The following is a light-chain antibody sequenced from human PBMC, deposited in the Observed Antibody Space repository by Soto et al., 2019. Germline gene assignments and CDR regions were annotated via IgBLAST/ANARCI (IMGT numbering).Light chain of an antibody. CDR3: QQYNSYWGT. J-gene: IGKJ1*01. CDR1: QSISGW. Sequence: DIPMTQSPSTLSASVGDRVTITCRASQSISGWLAWYQQKPGKAPKLLIYDASSLQSGVPSRFSGSGSGTEFTLTISSLQPDDFATYYCQQYNSYWGTFGQGTKVEIK. CDR2: DAS. V-gene: IGKV1-5*01.